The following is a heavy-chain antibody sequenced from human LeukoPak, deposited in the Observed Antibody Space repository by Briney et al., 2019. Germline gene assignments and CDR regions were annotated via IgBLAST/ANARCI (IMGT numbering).Heavy chain of an antibody. Sequence: SETLSLTCAVSGASISNYYWSWIRLPPGKGLEWIGYIYYSGSTNYNPSLKSRVTISVDTSKNQFSLKLSSVTAADTAVYYCARSGTVGAMPVWGQGTLVTVSS. J-gene: IGHJ4*02. V-gene: IGHV4-59*08. CDR3: ARSGTVGAMPV. D-gene: IGHD1-26*01. CDR2: IYYSGST. CDR1: GASISNYY.